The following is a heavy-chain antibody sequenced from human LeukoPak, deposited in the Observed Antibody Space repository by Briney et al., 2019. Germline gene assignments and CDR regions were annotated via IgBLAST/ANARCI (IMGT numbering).Heavy chain of an antibody. D-gene: IGHD6-19*01. J-gene: IGHJ4*02. V-gene: IGHV3-23*01. CDR1: GFTFTSYS. Sequence: GGPLRLSCGASGFTFTSYSMNWVRHAPGKGLEWVSTISGGGGSTYYADSVKGRFTISRDNSKNTLYLQMNSLRAEDTAVCYCARVPIAVADTAYFDYWAREPWSPSPQ. CDR3: ARVPIAVADTAYFDY. CDR2: ISGGGGST.